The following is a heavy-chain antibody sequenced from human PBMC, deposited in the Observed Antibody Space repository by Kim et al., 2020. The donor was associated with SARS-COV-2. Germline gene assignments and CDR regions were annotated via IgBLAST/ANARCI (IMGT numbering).Heavy chain of an antibody. Sequence: GGSLRLSCAASGFTFSSYAMSWVRQAPGKGLEWVSAISSSDASTYYADSVKGRFSISRDNSKNTVYLQMSSLRAEDTAVYYCAKSPFGGYRYPGFVVFEYCGQVTLVTVSS. D-gene: IGHD2-21*01. CDR3: AKSPFGGYRYPGFVVFEY. CDR1: GFTFSSYA. V-gene: IGHV3-23*01. CDR2: ISSSDAST. J-gene: IGHJ4*02.